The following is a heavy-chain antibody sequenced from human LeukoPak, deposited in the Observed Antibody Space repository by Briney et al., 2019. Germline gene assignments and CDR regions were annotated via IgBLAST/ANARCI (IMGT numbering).Heavy chain of an antibody. CDR1: GDSVSSNSAA. CDR3: ARGGNYFDY. V-gene: IGHV6-1*01. D-gene: IGHD5-12*01. Sequence: SQNLSLTGAISGDSVSSNSAAWNWFRQSPSRGLEWLGRTYYRSKWYNEYLVSVKSRITINPDTSKNQFSLQLNSVIPEDTAVYYCARGGNYFDYWGQGALVTVSS. CDR2: TYYRSKWYN. J-gene: IGHJ4*02.